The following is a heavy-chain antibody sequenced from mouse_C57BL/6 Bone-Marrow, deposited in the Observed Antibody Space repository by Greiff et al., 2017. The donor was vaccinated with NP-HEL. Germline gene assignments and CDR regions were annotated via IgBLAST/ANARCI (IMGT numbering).Heavy chain of an antibody. Sequence: VKLMESGAELVRPGASVTLSCKASGYTFTDYEMHWVKQTPVHGLEWIGAIDPETGGTAYNQKFKGKAILTADKSSSTAYMELRSLTSEDSAVYYCTRCDLTRFDYWGQGTTLTVSS. CDR3: TRCDLTRFDY. J-gene: IGHJ2*01. CDR1: GYTFTDYE. CDR2: IDPETGGT. V-gene: IGHV1-15*01.